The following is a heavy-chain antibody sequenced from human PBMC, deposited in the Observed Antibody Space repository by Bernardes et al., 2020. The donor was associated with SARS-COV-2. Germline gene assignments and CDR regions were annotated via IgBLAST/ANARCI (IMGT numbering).Heavy chain of an antibody. J-gene: IGHJ4*02. Sequence: GGSLRLSCTASGFTFSSSAMHWVRQAPGKGPEWVAVISNDGRIKYYTDSVKGRFTISRDNSKNTLYLLMNSLRTDDTAVYYCTRGLELELITWFDYWGQGTLVTVSS. CDR2: ISNDGRIK. D-gene: IGHD1-7*01. CDR1: GFTFSSSA. V-gene: IGHV3-30*04. CDR3: TRGLELELITWFDY.